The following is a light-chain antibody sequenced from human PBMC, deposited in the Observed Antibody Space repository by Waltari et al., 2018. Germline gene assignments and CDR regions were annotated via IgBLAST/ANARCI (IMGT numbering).Light chain of an antibody. J-gene: IGLJ1*01. Sequence: GYDVTWYQQHPEKAPKLLIYGTITRPRGVPDRFLRAQSSSSVCLAVPALQAEDEAEYYCYSYEGIGSEVFGSGTKLTVL. V-gene: IGLV1-40*01. CDR1: GYD. CDR3: YSYEGIGSEV. CDR2: GTI.